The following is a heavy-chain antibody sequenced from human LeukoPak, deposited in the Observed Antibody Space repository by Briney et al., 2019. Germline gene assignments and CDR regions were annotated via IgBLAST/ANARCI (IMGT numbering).Heavy chain of an antibody. Sequence: GSLRLSCAASEFSVGSNYMTWVRQAPGKGLEWVSLIYSGGSTYYADSVKGRFTISRDNSKNTLYLQMNSLRAEDTAVYYCAKELIMSGSYQDWFDPWGQGTLVTVSS. D-gene: IGHD1-26*01. CDR1: EFSVGSNY. CDR3: AKELIMSGSYQDWFDP. J-gene: IGHJ5*02. V-gene: IGHV3-66*01. CDR2: IYSGGST.